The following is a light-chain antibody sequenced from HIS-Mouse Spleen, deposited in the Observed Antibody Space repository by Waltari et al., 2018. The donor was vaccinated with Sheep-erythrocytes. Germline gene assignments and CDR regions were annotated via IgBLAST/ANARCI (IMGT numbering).Light chain of an antibody. V-gene: IGKV2-28*01. Sequence: DIVMTQSPLSLPVTPGEPASIPCRSIQSLLHSNGYNYLDWYLQKPGQSPHLLIYLGSNRASGVPDRFSGSGSGTDFTLRISRVEAEDVGVYYCMQALQTPWTFGQGTKVEFK. CDR3: MQALQTPWT. CDR1: QSLLHSNGYNY. CDR2: LGS. J-gene: IGKJ1*01.